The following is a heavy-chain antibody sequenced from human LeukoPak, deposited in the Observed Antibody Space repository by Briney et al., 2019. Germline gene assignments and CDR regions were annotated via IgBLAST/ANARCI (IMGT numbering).Heavy chain of an antibody. CDR2: IYHTATT. Sequence: PSETLSLTCAVSGDSIRSDRWNWIRQIPGKGLEWIGYIYHTATTNYNHSFRTRVTMSLGTSNNQFSLRLTSVTAADTAVYYCARTPARSGWAYYFDYWGQGALVTVSS. CDR3: ARTPARSGWAYYFDY. J-gene: IGHJ4*02. V-gene: IGHV4-4*09. CDR1: GDSIRSDR. D-gene: IGHD6-19*01.